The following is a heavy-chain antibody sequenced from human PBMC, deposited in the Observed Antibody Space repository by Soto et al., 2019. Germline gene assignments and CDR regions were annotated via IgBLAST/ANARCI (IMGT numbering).Heavy chain of an antibody. V-gene: IGHV4-39*01. Sequence: SETLSLTCTVSGGSISSDSYYWGWIRQSPEKGLEWIASISYSGSTYYNPSLKSRVTISVDTSKNQFSLKLSSVTAADTAVYYCARLGGSYAVPHFDYWGQGTLVTVSS. CDR1: GGSISSDSYY. J-gene: IGHJ4*02. CDR2: ISYSGST. D-gene: IGHD1-26*01. CDR3: ARLGGSYAVPHFDY.